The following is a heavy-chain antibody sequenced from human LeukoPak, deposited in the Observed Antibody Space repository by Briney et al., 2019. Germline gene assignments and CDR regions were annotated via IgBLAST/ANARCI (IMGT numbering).Heavy chain of an antibody. CDR1: GFTFSSYS. D-gene: IGHD1-1*01. J-gene: IGHJ4*02. V-gene: IGHV3-21*01. CDR2: ISSSSSYI. CDR3: ATHGRELDY. Sequence: PGGSLRLSCAASGFTFSSYSMNWVRQAPGKGLEWVSSISSSSSYIYYADSVKGRFTISRDNAKNSLYLQMNSLGAEDTAVYYCATHGRELDYWGQGTLVTVSS.